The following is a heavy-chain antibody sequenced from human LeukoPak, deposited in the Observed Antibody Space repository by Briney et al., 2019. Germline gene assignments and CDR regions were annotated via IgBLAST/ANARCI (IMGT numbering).Heavy chain of an antibody. D-gene: IGHD3-10*01. V-gene: IGHV3-7*01. CDR1: GFTFSSYW. CDR2: IKQDGSEK. Sequence: PGGSLRLSCAASGFTFSSYWMSWVRQAPGKGLEWVANIKQDGSEKYYVDSVKGRFTISRDNAKNSLYLQMNSLRAEDTAVYYCARDRFAYYGSGSFYWGQGTLVTVSS. CDR3: ARDRFAYYGSGSFY. J-gene: IGHJ4*02.